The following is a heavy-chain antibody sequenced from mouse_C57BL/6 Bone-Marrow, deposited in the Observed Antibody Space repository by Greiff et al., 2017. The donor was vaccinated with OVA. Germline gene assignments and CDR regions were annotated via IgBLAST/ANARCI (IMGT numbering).Heavy chain of an antibody. CDR1: GYTFTSYT. V-gene: IGHV1-4*01. CDR3: ARENSQAPFAY. Sequence: VMLVESGAELARPGASVKVSCKASGYTFTSYTMHWVKQRPGQGLEWIGYINPSSGYTKYNQKFKDKATLTADKSSSTAYMQLSSLTSEDSAVYYCARENSQAPFAYWGQGTLVTVSA. CDR2: INPSSGYT. J-gene: IGHJ3*01. D-gene: IGHD3-2*02.